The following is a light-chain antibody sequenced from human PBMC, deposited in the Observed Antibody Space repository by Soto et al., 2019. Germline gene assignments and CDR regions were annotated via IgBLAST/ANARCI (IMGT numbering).Light chain of an antibody. CDR2: EAS. V-gene: IGKV3-15*01. CDR3: QQYHIWYT. CDR1: QSVNSH. J-gene: IGKJ2*01. Sequence: EIVMTQSPATLSVSPGERATLSCRASQSVNSHLAWFQQRPGQAPRLLMYEASTRSTGVPARFSASGSGTDFTLTISGLQSEDCAVYYCQQYHIWYTFGQGTELEIK.